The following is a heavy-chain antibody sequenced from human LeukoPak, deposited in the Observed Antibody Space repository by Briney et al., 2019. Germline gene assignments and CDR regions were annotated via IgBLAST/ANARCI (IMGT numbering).Heavy chain of an antibody. CDR1: GFTFSSYA. J-gene: IGHJ4*02. Sequence: GGSLRPSCAASGFTFSSYAMSWVRQAPGKGLEWVSAISCSGGSTYYADSVKGRFTSSRHNSKTTLYLKMNRLRDEDTDVYYCAKDRRAFGDSPDYWGQGTLVTVSS. V-gene: IGHV3-23*01. CDR2: ISCSGGST. CDR3: AKDRRAFGDSPDY. D-gene: IGHD4-17*01.